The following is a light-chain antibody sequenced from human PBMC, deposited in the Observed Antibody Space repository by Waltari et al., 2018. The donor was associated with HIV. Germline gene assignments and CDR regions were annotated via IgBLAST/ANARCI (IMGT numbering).Light chain of an antibody. CDR3: SSYAVNYNLV. J-gene: IGLJ3*02. Sequence: QSALTQPPSASGSPGQSVTISCTGTSSDIGGHNYVSWYQQHPGKAPKLMIYEGSKRPSGVPDRFSGSKSGNTASLTVSGLQAEDEADYYCSSYAVNYNLVFGGGTKLTVL. V-gene: IGLV2-8*01. CDR2: EGS. CDR1: SSDIGGHNY.